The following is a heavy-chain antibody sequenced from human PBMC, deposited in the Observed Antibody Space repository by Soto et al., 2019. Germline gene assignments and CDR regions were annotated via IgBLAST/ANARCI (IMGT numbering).Heavy chain of an antibody. J-gene: IGHJ6*02. V-gene: IGHV3-7*01. CDR2: IKPDGSEQ. Sequence: GGSLRLSCAASEFTFDKYYMTWVRQAPGKGPEWVANIKPDGSEQYYVDSVKGRFTISRDNTNNSLYLQMNSLRAEDTAVYFCARGNWNYYYGFDVWGQGTTVTVSS. CDR1: EFTFDKYY. D-gene: IGHD1-20*01. CDR3: ARGNWNYYYGFDV.